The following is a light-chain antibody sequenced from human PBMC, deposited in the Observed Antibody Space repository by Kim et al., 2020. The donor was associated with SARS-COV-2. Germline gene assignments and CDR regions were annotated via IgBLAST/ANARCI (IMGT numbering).Light chain of an antibody. V-gene: IGKV1-5*03. J-gene: IGKJ1*01. CDR1: RDISRW. CDR2: EAS. Sequence: ASVGDRVIITCRASRDISRWLAWFQQKPGKAPKLLISEASNLESGVTSRFSGSGSGTEFILTISSLQPEDLATYHCQQYNSDPWTFGQGTKVDIK. CDR3: QQYNSDPWT.